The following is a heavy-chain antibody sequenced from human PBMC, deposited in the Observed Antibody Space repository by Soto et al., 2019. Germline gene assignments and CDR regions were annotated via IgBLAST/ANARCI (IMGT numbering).Heavy chain of an antibody. CDR1: GYTCTIYC. D-gene: IGHD2-15*01. Sequence: ASVKVSCKASGYTCTIYCISWVLRPPVQGREGMGCIIAYNGNTNYAQKLQGRVTMTTDTSTSTAYMELRSLRSDDTAVYYCARDGDVVVVSAPWFDPWGQGTLVTVSS. CDR2: IIAYNGNT. V-gene: IGHV1-18*04. J-gene: IGHJ5*02. CDR3: ARDGDVVVVSAPWFDP.